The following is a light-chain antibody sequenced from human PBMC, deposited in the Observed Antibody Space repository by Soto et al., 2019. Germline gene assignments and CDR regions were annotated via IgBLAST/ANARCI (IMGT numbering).Light chain of an antibody. J-gene: IGLJ1*01. CDR1: SSDVGGSNY. Sequence: QSALTQPASVSGSPGQSITISCTGTSSDVGGSNYVSWYQQPPGKAPKLMIYDVNNRPSGVSNRFSGSKSGNTASLTISGLQAEDEADYYCGSYTSSSTLYVFGTGTKLTVL. CDR2: DVN. CDR3: GSYTSSSTLYV. V-gene: IGLV2-14*01.